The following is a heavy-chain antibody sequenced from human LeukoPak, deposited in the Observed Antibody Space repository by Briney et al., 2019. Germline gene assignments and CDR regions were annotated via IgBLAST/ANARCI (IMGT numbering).Heavy chain of an antibody. CDR1: GGSISSYY. CDR2: IYYSGST. J-gene: IGHJ3*02. V-gene: IGHV4-59*01. CDR3: AEGMYYYDSSGYRTQGAFDI. D-gene: IGHD3-22*01. Sequence: SETLSLTCTVSGGSISSYYWSWIRQPPGKGLEWIGYIYYSGSTNYNPSLQSRVTISVETSKNQFSLKLSSVTAADTPLYYCAEGMYYYDSSGYRTQGAFDIWGQGTMVTVSS.